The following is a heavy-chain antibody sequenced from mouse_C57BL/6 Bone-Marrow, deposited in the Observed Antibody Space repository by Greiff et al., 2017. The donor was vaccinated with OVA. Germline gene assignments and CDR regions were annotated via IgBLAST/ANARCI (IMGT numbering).Heavy chain of an antibody. Sequence: QVQLQQSGAELVKPGASVKMSCKASGYTFTTYPLEWMKQNHGKSLEWIGNFHPYNDDTKYNEKFKGKATLTVEKYYRTVYLELSRLTSDDSAVYYCARPGDYDGDWFAYWGQGTLVTVSA. CDR3: ARPGDYDGDWFAY. J-gene: IGHJ3*01. V-gene: IGHV1-47*01. D-gene: IGHD2-4*01. CDR2: FHPYNDDT. CDR1: GYTFTTYP.